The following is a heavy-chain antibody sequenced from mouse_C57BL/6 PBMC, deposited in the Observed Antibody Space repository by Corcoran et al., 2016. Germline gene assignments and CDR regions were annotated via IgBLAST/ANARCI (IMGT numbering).Heavy chain of an antibody. J-gene: IGHJ4*01. CDR2: INTYSGVP. D-gene: IGHD6-1*01. CDR1: GYTFTTYG. CDR3: AREPGAMDD. V-gene: IGHV9-3*01. Sequence: QIQLVQSGPELKKPGETVKISCKASGYTFTTYGMNWVKQAPGKGLKWRGWINTYSGVPTYADNFKGRCAFSFETSASTAYLQINTSKNEDTATYVCAREPGAMDDCGQGTSVTVAS.